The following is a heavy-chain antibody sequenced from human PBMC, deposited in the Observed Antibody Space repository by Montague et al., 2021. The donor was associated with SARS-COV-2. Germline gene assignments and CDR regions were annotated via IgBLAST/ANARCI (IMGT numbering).Heavy chain of an antibody. CDR3: AHRRGLLLSDAFDI. Sequence: PALVKPTQTLTLTCTFSGFSLSTSGVGVGWIRQPPGKALEWLALIYWDDDKRYSPSLESRLTITKDTSKNQVVPTMTNMDPVDTATYYCAHRRGLLLSDAFDIWGQGTMVTVSS. V-gene: IGHV2-5*02. CDR1: GFSLSTSGVG. J-gene: IGHJ3*02. CDR2: IYWDDDK. D-gene: IGHD1-26*01.